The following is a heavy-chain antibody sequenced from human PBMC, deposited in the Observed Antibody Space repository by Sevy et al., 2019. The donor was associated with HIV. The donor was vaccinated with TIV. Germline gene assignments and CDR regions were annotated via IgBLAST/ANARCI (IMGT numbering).Heavy chain of an antibody. V-gene: IGHV3-21*01. J-gene: IGHJ4*02. D-gene: IGHD6-13*01. CDR3: ARDPRTAAAGTRYFDY. CDR1: GFTFSSYS. CDR2: ISSSSSYI. Sequence: GGSLRLSCAASGFTFSSYSMNWVRQAPGKGLEWVSSISSSSSYIYYADSVKGRFTISRDNAKNSLYLQMNSPRAEETAVYYCARDPRTAAAGTRYFDYWGQGTLVTVSS.